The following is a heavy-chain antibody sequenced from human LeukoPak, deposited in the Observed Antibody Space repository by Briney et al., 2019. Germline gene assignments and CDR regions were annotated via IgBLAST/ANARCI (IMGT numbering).Heavy chain of an antibody. V-gene: IGHV4-39*02. D-gene: IGHD6-13*01. CDR1: GGSISSSSHY. J-gene: IGHJ4*02. CDR2: RTT. CDR3: ASTYRSSPYYFDY. Sequence: PSETLSLTCTVSGGSISSSSHYWGWIRQPPGKGLEWIGSRTTYYNPSLKSRVTISVDTSNNHFSLKLSSVAAPDTAVYYCASTYRSSPYYFDYWGQGTLVTVSS.